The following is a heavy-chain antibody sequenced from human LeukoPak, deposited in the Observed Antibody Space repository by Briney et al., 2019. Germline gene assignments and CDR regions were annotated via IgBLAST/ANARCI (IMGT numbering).Heavy chain of an antibody. D-gene: IGHD3-3*01. CDR3: ARVKAGRGVVFDY. CDR1: GGSISSGSYY. Sequence: SETLSLTCTVSGGSISSGSYYWSWIRQPAGKGLEWIGRIYTSGSTNYNPSLKSRVTISVDTSKNQFSLKLSSVTAADTAVYYCARVKAGRGVVFDYWGKGTTVTVSS. J-gene: IGHJ4*03. V-gene: IGHV4-61*02. CDR2: IYTSGST.